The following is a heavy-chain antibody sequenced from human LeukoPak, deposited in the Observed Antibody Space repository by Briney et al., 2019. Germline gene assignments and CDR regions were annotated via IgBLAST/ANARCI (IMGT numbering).Heavy chain of an antibody. D-gene: IGHD3-10*01. CDR3: ASAVWLGELAGALDY. Sequence: GGSLRLSCAASGFTFSSYAMHWVRQAPGKGLEWVAVISYDGSNKYYADSVKGRFTISRDNSKNTLYLQMNSLRAEDTAVYYCASAVWLGELAGALDYWGQGTLVTVSS. J-gene: IGHJ4*02. CDR1: GFTFSSYA. CDR2: ISYDGSNK. V-gene: IGHV3-30*04.